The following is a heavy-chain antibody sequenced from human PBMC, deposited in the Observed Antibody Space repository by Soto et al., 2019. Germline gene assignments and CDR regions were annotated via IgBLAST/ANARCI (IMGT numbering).Heavy chain of an antibody. CDR3: AKFFVETGGSSGWPWSFHF. CDR1: GFTFSSYA. CDR2: ISGTGGTT. D-gene: IGHD6-25*01. Sequence: EVQLLESGGGLVQPGGSLRLSCAASGFTFSSYAMSWVRQAPGKGLEWVSAISGTGGTTYYGDSVRGRFTISRDNSRNTLHLQMNSLRAEDTAIYYCAKFFVETGGSSGWPWSFHFWGQGTLVTVSS. V-gene: IGHV3-23*01. J-gene: IGHJ4*02.